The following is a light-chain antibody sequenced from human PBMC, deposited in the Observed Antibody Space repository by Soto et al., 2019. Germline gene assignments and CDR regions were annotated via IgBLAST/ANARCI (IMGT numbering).Light chain of an antibody. J-gene: IGKJ1*01. V-gene: IGKV3-20*01. CDR3: QQYGSSSWT. CDR1: QSVSSSY. Sequence: EIVLTQSPGTLSLSPGERATLSCRASQSVSSSYLAWYQQKPGHAPRLLIYGTSSRATAIPDRFSGSGSGTDFTLTISRLEPEDFAVYYCQQYGSSSWTLGQGTKVEIK. CDR2: GTS.